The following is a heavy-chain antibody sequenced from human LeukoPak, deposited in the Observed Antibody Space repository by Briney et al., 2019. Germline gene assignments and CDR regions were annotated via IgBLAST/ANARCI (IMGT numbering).Heavy chain of an antibody. D-gene: IGHD1-7*01. Sequence: TGGSLRLSCAASGFTFSTYEMNWVRQPPGKGLEWIGEINHSGSTNYNPSLKSRVTISVDASKNQFSLKLSSVTAADTAVYYCANWYFGDDAFDIWGQGTMVTVSS. CDR3: ANWYFGDDAFDI. J-gene: IGHJ3*02. CDR2: INHSGST. V-gene: IGHV4-34*08. CDR1: GFTFSTYE.